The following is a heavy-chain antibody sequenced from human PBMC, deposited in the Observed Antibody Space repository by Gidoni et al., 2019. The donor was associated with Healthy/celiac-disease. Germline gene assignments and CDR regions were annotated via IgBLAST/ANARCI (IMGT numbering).Heavy chain of an antibody. CDR2: INHSGST. D-gene: IGHD2-2*01. CDR1: GGSFSGYY. CDR3: ARGILIVVVPAASQGWFDP. V-gene: IGHV4-34*01. Sequence: QVQLQQLGAGLLKPSETLSLTCAVYGGSFSGYYWSWIRQPPGKGLEWIGEINHSGSTNYNPSLKSRVTISVDTSKNQFSLKLSSVTAADTAVYYCARGILIVVVPAASQGWFDPWGQGTLVTVSS. J-gene: IGHJ5*02.